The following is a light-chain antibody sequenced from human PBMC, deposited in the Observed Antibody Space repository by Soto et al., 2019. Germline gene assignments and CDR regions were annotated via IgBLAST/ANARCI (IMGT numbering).Light chain of an antibody. CDR2: GAS. J-gene: IGKJ4*01. V-gene: IGKV3-20*01. CDR1: QSVSSSY. CDR3: QQYGSSPLLT. Sequence: EIVLTQSPGTLSLSPGERATLSCRASQSVSSSYLAWYQQKPGQAPRLLIYGASSRATGIPDRFSGSGSGTDVTLTISRLEPEDFAVYYCQQYGSSPLLTFGGGTNVEIK.